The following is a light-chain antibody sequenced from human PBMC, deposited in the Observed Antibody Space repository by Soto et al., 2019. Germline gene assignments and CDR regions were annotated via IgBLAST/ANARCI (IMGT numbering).Light chain of an antibody. CDR3: QRYYRYPPGFT. CDR1: QGISSY. Sequence: AIRMTQSPSSLSASTGDRVTITCRASQGISSYLAWYQQKPVKAPNLLIYAASTLQSGVPSRFRGRGSRTDFTLTISCLQSAYFPTYYGQRYYRYPPGFTVGPGNKVDIK. V-gene: IGKV1-8*01. CDR2: AAS. J-gene: IGKJ3*01.